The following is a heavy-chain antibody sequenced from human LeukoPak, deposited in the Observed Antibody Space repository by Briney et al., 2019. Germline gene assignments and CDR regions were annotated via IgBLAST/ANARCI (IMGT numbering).Heavy chain of an antibody. D-gene: IGHD5-18*01. CDR2: ISGSGDST. Sequence: PGGSLRLSCAASGFTFSSYAMSWARQAPGKGLEWVSAISGSGDSTYYADSVKGRFTISRDNSKNTLYLQMNSLRAEDTAVYYCASHVDTAMVPPDYWGQGTLITVSS. V-gene: IGHV3-23*01. J-gene: IGHJ4*02. CDR3: ASHVDTAMVPPDY. CDR1: GFTFSSYA.